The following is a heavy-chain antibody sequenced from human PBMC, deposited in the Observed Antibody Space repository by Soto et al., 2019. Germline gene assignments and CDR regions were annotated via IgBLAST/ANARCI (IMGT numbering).Heavy chain of an antibody. D-gene: IGHD3-22*01. Sequence: GPTLVNPTQTLTLTCTFSGFSLSTSGMCVSWIRQPPGKALEWLARIDWDDDKYYSTSLKTRLTISKDTSKNQVVLTMTNMDPVDTATYYCARATYYYDSSGYAAYYFDYWGQGTLVTVSS. V-gene: IGHV2-70*11. J-gene: IGHJ4*02. CDR1: GFSLSTSGMC. CDR2: IDWDDDK. CDR3: ARATYYYDSSGYAAYYFDY.